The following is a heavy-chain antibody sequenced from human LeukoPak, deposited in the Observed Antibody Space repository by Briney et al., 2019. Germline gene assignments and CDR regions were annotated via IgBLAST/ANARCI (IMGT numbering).Heavy chain of an antibody. CDR3: ARGDGITMVRGVILSYYYYYMDV. Sequence: SVKVSCKAFGGTFSSYAISWVRQAPGQGLEWMGGIIPIFGTANYAQKFQGRVTITADKSTSTAYMELSSLRSEDTAVYYCARGDGITMVRGVILSYYYYYMDVWGKGTTVTVSS. J-gene: IGHJ6*03. CDR2: IIPIFGTA. CDR1: GGTFSSYA. D-gene: IGHD3-10*01. V-gene: IGHV1-69*06.